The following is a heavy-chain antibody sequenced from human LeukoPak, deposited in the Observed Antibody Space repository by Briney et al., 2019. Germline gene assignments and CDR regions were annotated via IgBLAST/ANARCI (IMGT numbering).Heavy chain of an antibody. Sequence: SETLSLTCTVSGGSISSGGYYWSWIRQPPGKGLEWIGYIYHSGSTYYNPSLKSRVTISVDRSKNQFSLKLSSVTAADTAVYYCAREKVTHYYDSSGHNPDYWGQGTLVTVSS. CDR2: IYHSGST. V-gene: IGHV4-30-2*01. J-gene: IGHJ4*02. CDR1: GGSISSGGYY. CDR3: AREKVTHYYDSSGHNPDY. D-gene: IGHD3-22*01.